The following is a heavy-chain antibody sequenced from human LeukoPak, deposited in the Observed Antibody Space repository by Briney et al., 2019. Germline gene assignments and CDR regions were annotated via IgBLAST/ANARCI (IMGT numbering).Heavy chain of an antibody. J-gene: IGHJ4*02. CDR2: INHSGST. D-gene: IGHD6-13*01. V-gene: IGHV4-34*01. CDR3: ARHEGSSVYYFDY. CDR1: GGSFSGYY. Sequence: LETLSLTCAVYGGSFSGYYWSWIRQPPGKGLEWIGEINHSGSTNYNPSLKSRVTISVDTSKNQFSLKLSSVTAADTAVYYCARHEGSSVYYFDYWGQGTLVTVSS.